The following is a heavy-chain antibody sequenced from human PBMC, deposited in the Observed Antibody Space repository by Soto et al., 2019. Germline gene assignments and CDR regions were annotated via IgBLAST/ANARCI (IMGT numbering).Heavy chain of an antibody. D-gene: IGHD2-2*01. V-gene: IGHV3-7*01. CDR3: ARAQLPPECSSASCYVDY. CDR2: IKRDGSEK. CDR1: AFTLSSYW. Sequence: PGGSLRLSCAASAFTLSSYWMTWVRQVPGKGLEWVANIKRDGSEKYYVDSVRGRFTISRDNAQDSLYLQMNSLRAEDTAVYYCARAQLPPECSSASCYVDYWGQGALVSVSS. J-gene: IGHJ4*02.